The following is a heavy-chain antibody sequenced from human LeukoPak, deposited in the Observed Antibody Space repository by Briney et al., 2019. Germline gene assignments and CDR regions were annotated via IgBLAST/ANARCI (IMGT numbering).Heavy chain of an antibody. Sequence: ASVKVSCMASGYTFTSYGISWVRQAPGQGLAWMGWISAYNGNTNYARKLQGRVTMTPDTSTSTAYMELRSLRSDDTAVYYCARVYCSGGSCYLHYFDYWGQGTLVTVSS. J-gene: IGHJ4*02. V-gene: IGHV1-18*01. D-gene: IGHD2-15*01. CDR3: ARVYCSGGSCYLHYFDY. CDR1: GYTFTSYG. CDR2: ISAYNGNT.